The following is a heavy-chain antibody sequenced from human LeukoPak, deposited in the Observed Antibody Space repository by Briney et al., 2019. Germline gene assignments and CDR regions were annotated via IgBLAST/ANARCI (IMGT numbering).Heavy chain of an antibody. CDR2: IYYRSKWYN. CDR1: GDSLSSNSAA. CDR3: ARGNGYTYGSYYFDY. J-gene: IGHJ4*02. V-gene: IGHV6-1*01. Sequence: SQTLSLTFAISGDSLSSNSAAWNWIRQSPSRGLEWLGRIYYRSKWYNDYAESVKSRITVNPDTSKNQFSLQLNSVTPEDTAVYFCARGNGYTYGSYYFDYWGQGTLVTVSS. D-gene: IGHD5-18*01.